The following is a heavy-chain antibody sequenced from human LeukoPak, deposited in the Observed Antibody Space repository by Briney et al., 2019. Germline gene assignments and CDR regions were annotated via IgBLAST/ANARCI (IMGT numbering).Heavy chain of an antibody. CDR3: ASRLVVVVPAAFDY. CDR2: IIPIFGTA. CDR1: GGTFSSYA. V-gene: IGHV1-69*05. Sequence: ASVKVSCKASGGTFSSYAISWVRQAPGQGLEWMGGIIPIFGTANYTQKFQGRVTITTDESTSTAYMELSSLRSEDTAVYYCASRLVVVVPAAFDYLGQGTLVTVSS. D-gene: IGHD2-2*01. J-gene: IGHJ4*02.